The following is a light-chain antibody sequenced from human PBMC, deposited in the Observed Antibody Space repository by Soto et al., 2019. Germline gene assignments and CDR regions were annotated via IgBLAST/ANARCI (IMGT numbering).Light chain of an antibody. CDR2: KAS. CDR1: QSISSW. V-gene: IGKV1-5*03. CDR3: QQYNSYWT. Sequence: DIQMTQSPSTLSESVGDRVTITCRASQSISSWLAWYQQKPGKAPKLLVYKASSLESGVPSRFSGSGSGTEFPLTISSLQPDDFATYYCQQYNSYWTVGQGTKVEIK. J-gene: IGKJ1*01.